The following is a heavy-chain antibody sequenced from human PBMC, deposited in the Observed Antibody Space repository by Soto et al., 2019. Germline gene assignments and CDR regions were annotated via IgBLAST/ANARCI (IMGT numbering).Heavy chain of an antibody. CDR1: GGSFSGYY. CDR3: ARGGRTRNRTNCSGGSCSSNCYYYYMDV. J-gene: IGHJ6*03. V-gene: IGHV4-34*01. CDR2: INHSGST. Sequence: QVQLQQWGAGLLKPSETLSLTCAVYGGSFSGYYWSWIRQPPGKGLEWIGEINHSGSTNYNPCLKSRVTTDEDTSKNQFSLKLSAETAAATDVYYCARGGRTRNRTNCSGGSCSSNCYYYYMDVWGKGTTVTVSS. D-gene: IGHD2-15*01.